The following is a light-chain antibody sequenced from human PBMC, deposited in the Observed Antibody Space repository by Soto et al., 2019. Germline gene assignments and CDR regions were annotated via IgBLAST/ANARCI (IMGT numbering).Light chain of an antibody. Sequence: EIVMTQSPATLSVFPGERATLSCRASQSISRNLAWYQHQPGQAPRLLLYGASTRATGIPARFSGSGFGTEFSLTNSSLQSEDFAVYFCQQSENWPRTFGQGTKVEI. CDR2: GAS. J-gene: IGKJ1*01. CDR3: QQSENWPRT. V-gene: IGKV3-15*01. CDR1: QSISRN.